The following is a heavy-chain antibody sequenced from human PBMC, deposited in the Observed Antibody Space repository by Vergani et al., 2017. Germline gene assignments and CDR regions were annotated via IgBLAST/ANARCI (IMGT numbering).Heavy chain of an antibody. J-gene: IGHJ5*02. CDR2: MNPNTGNT. V-gene: IGHV1-8*01. Sequence: QVHLVQSGVEVKKPGASVKVSCKASGYVFTSYDINWVRQATGQGLEWLGWMNPNTGNTGYAQRFQGRVVMTRDTYISTAYLEVNSLRSEDTAVYYCARGHMVRGVYRWFDPWGQGTLVTVSS. D-gene: IGHD3-10*01. CDR1: GYVFTSYD. CDR3: ARGHMVRGVYRWFDP.